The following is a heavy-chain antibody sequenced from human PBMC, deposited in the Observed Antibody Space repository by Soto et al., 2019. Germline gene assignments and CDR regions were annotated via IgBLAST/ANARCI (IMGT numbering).Heavy chain of an antibody. CDR2: IWYDGSNK. D-gene: IGHD2-2*01. V-gene: IGHV3-33*01. CDR3: ARDRDIVVVPAASEFDY. J-gene: IGHJ4*02. CDR1: GFIFSSYG. Sequence: QVQLVESGGGVVQPGRSLRLSCAASGFIFSSYGMHWVRQAPGKGLEWVAVIWYDGSNKYYADSVKGRFTISRDNSKNTLYLQMNSLRAEDTAVYYCARDRDIVVVPAASEFDYWGQGTLVTVSS.